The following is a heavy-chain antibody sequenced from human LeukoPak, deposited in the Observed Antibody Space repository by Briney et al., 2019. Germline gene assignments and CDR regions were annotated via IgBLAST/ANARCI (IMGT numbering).Heavy chain of an antibody. D-gene: IGHD3-10*01. V-gene: IGHV4-30-2*01. CDR1: GGSISSGGYY. Sequence: SETLSLTCTVSGGSISSGGYYWSWIRQPPGKGLEWIGYIYHSGSTYYNPSLKSRVTISVDRSKNQFSLKLSSVTAADTAVYYCALWFGELSPFDYWGQGTLVTVSS. CDR3: ALWFGELSPFDY. J-gene: IGHJ4*02. CDR2: IYHSGST.